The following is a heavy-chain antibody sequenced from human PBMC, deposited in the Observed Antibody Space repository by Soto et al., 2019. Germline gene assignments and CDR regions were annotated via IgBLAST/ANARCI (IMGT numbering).Heavy chain of an antibody. J-gene: IGHJ6*02. CDR3: ARRASGRQYYYAMDV. Sequence: GESLKISCRGSGYIFTNYYIAWVRQVPGKGLEWMGTIYPGDSDTIYSPSFQGQVTISADQSISTAYLQWSSLKASDTALYYCARRASGRQYYYAMDVWRQGTTVTVSS. V-gene: IGHV5-51*01. CDR1: GYIFTNYY. D-gene: IGHD3-10*01. CDR2: IYPGDSDT.